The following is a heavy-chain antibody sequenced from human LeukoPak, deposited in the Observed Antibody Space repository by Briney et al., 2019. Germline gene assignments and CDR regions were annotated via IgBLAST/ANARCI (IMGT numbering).Heavy chain of an antibody. J-gene: IGHJ4*02. CDR3: ATCSGGSCLLFDY. D-gene: IGHD2-15*01. CDR1: GYTFTGYY. Sequence: ASVTVSCKASGYTFTGYYMHWVRQAPGQGLEWMGWINPNSGGTNYAQKFQGRVTMTRDTSISTAYMELSRLRSDDTAVYYCATCSGGSCLLFDYWGQGTLVTVSS. V-gene: IGHV1-2*02. CDR2: INPNSGGT.